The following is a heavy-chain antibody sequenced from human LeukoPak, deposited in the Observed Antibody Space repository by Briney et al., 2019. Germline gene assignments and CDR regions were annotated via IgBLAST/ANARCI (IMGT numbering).Heavy chain of an antibody. D-gene: IGHD4-17*01. V-gene: IGHV3-30*02. Sequence: GGSLRLSCAESLYIFRVYGMRCVREVLGKGVGWVAFIRYDGITKFYIDSVKGRFAISRDSSKNTLSLQMNSLRTEDTAVYYCAALHTGTFVDYWGQGTLVTVSS. CDR1: LYIFRVYG. J-gene: IGHJ4*02. CDR3: AALHTGTFVDY. CDR2: IRYDGITK.